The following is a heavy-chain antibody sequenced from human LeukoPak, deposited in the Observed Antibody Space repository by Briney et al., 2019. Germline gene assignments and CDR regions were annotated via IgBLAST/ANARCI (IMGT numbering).Heavy chain of an antibody. CDR2: IYYSGST. CDR3: ARKEAYSSSWYSVFRSRPQSWFDP. CDR1: GGSISSSSYY. J-gene: IGHJ5*02. V-gene: IGHV4-39*01. Sequence: SETLSLTCTVSGGSISSSSYYWGWIRQPPGKGLEWIGSIYYSGSTYYNPSLKSRVTISVDTSKNQFSLKLSSVTAADTAVYYCARKEAYSSSWYSVFRSRPQSWFDPWGQGTLVTVSS. D-gene: IGHD6-13*01.